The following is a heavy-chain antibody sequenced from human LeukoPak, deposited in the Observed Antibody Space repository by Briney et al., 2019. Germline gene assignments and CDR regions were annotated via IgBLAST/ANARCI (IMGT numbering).Heavy chain of an antibody. CDR3: ARFSCSYCGGDL. D-gene: IGHD2-21*01. CDR1: GFTFSSYE. V-gene: IGHV3-48*03. CDR2: IGSSGSTI. J-gene: IGHJ3*01. Sequence: TGGSLRLSCAASGFTFSSYEMNWVRQAPGKGLEWVSYIGSSGSTIYYADSVKGRFTISRDNAKNSLYLQMNSLRAEDTAVYYCARFSCSYCGGDLWGQGTMVTVSS.